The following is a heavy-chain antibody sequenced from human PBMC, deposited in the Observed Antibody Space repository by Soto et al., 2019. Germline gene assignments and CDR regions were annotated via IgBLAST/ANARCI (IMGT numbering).Heavy chain of an antibody. J-gene: IGHJ4*02. CDR2: IYYSGST. D-gene: IGHD6-13*01. Sequence: PSETLSLTCTVSGGSISSGDYYWSWIRQPPGKGLEWIGYIYYSGSTYYNPSLKSRVTISVDTSKNQFSLKLSSVTAADTAVYYCASAVGVYSSSWTYFDYWGQGTLVTVSS. V-gene: IGHV4-30-4*01. CDR3: ASAVGVYSSSWTYFDY. CDR1: GGSISSGDYY.